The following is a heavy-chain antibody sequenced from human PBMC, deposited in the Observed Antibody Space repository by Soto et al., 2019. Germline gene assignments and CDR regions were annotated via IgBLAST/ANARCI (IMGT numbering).Heavy chain of an antibody. CDR3: ARGYCSGGSCSKRDYFGLDV. Sequence: ASVKVSCKTSGYTFSNYAISWVRQAPGQGLEWMGWISPYNGNANYTEKFQGRVSMTTDTSTTTAYMELRSLRSDDTAVYYCARGYCSGGSCSKRDYFGLDVWGPGTTVTVSS. V-gene: IGHV1-18*04. J-gene: IGHJ6*02. CDR1: GYTFSNYA. CDR2: ISPYNGNA. D-gene: IGHD2-15*01.